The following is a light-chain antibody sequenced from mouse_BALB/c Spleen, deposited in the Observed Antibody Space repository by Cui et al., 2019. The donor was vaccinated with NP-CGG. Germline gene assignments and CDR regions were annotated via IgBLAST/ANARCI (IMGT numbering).Light chain of an antibody. J-gene: IGKJ1*01. V-gene: IGKV5-45*01. CDR3: QQNNNWPWT. CDR2: YGS. CDR1: QNISNY. Sequence: DIVITQSTATLSVTPGARVSLSCRASQNISNYLHLYQQKSHESPRRLFKYGSQSISGIPSRFSGSGSGTDFTLSINSVETEDFGMYFCQQNNNWPWTFGGGTKLEIK.